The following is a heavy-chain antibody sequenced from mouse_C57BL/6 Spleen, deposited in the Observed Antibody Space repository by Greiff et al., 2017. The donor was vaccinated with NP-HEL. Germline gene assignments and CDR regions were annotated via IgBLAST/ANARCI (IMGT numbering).Heavy chain of an antibody. J-gene: IGHJ2*01. CDR3: ARSNPYFDY. CDR1: GYTFTDYN. D-gene: IGHD4-1*01. V-gene: IGHV1-18*01. CDR2: INPNNGGT. Sequence: EVQLQQSGPELVKPGASVKIPCKASGYTFTDYNMDWVKQSHGKSLEWIGDINPNNGGTSYNQKFKGKATLTVDKSSSTAYMELRSLTSEDTAVYYCARSNPYFDYWGQGTTLTVSS.